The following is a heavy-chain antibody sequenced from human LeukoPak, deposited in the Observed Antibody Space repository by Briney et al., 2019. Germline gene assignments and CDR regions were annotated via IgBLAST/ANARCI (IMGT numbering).Heavy chain of an antibody. J-gene: IGHJ6*03. CDR1: GFTFSHYG. V-gene: IGHV3-30*04. D-gene: IGHD3-9*01. CDR3: AREGHYDILTGYSPVEYYFYYMDV. Sequence: QPGRSLRLSCEASGFTFSHYGIHWVRQTPGKGLEWVAAISSEGVEKHYADSVKGLFTISRDNSKSTLYLQMNSLRAEDTDLYYCAREGHYDILTGYSPVEYYFYYMDVWGKGTTVTVSS. CDR2: ISSEGVEK.